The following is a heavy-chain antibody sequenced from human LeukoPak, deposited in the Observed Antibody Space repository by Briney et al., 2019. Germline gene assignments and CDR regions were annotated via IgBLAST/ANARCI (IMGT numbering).Heavy chain of an antibody. CDR3: ARVSDTSMVTPGFDS. J-gene: IGHJ4*02. D-gene: IGHD5-18*01. V-gene: IGHV1-18*01. CDR2: VSTSNGAT. CDR1: GYNFNRYT. Sequence: ASVKVSCKTSGYNFNRYTITWVRQAPGQGLEWMGWVSTSNGATNYAEKFQGRVTMTTEAVTKTAYMELRRLTSGDTAVYFCARVSDTSMVTPGFDSRGQGTLVTVS.